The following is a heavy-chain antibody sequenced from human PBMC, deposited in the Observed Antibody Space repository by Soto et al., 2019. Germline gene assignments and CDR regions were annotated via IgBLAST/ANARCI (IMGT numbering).Heavy chain of an antibody. CDR2: VSPHSGST. J-gene: IGHJ6*02. CDR3: ARDPGRTSNRWRVRQVADGDYYRMDV. D-gene: IGHD2-2*01. V-gene: IGHV1-8*01. Sequence: QVPLVQSGAEVKKPGASLRVSCKASGYTFTTYDINWVRQTPGQGLEWMGWVSPHSGSTGFAQKFQGRLTMTTNTTITTAYMDLISLRSDDSAVYFCARDPGRTSNRWRVRQVADGDYYRMDVWGQGTTVTV. CDR1: GYTFTTYD.